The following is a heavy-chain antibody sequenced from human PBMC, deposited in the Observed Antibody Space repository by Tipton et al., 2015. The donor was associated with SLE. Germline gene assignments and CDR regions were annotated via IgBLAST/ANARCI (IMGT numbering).Heavy chain of an antibody. D-gene: IGHD4-11*01. CDR1: GFTFSSYA. V-gene: IGHV3-33*08. CDR2: IWFDGSDN. J-gene: IGHJ3*02. CDR3: ARGMTTVSSWTFDI. Sequence: SLRLSCAASGFTFSSYAMHWVRQAPGKGLEWVAIIWFDGSDNSYADSVKGRLTISKDNFKNTVYLQMSSLRVEDTALYYCARGMTTVSSWTFDIWGQGTPVTVSS.